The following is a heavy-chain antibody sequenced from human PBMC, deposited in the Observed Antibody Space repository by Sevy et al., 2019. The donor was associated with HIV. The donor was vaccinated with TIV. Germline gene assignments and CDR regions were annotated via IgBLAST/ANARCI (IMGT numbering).Heavy chain of an antibody. Sequence: SETLSLTCTVSGGSISSHYWSWILQPAGKGLEWIGRIYTSGSTNYNPSLKSRVTMSVDTSKKQFSLKLSSVTAADTAVYYCARVHGDYTYFDYWGQGTLVTVSS. CDR1: GGSISSHY. CDR3: ARVHGDYTYFDY. D-gene: IGHD4-17*01. V-gene: IGHV4-4*07. CDR2: IYTSGST. J-gene: IGHJ4*02.